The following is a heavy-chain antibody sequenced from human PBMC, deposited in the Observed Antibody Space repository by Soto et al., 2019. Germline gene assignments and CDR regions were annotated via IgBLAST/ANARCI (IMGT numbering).Heavy chain of an antibody. Sequence: QMQLQESGPGLVKPSQTLSLTCTVSGGSISSGGYYWSWIRQHPGKGLEWIGYIYYSGSTYYNPSLKSRVTISVDTSKNQFSLKLSSVTAADTAVYYCARGITVTTREFDYWGQGTLVTVSS. CDR2: IYYSGST. V-gene: IGHV4-31*03. D-gene: IGHD4-17*01. J-gene: IGHJ4*02. CDR1: GGSISSGGYY. CDR3: ARGITVTTREFDY.